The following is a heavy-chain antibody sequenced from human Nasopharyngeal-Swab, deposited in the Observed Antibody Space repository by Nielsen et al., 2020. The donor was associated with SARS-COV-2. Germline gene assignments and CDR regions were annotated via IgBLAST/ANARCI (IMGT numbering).Heavy chain of an antibody. V-gene: IGHV4-34*01. D-gene: IGHD2-21*01. CDR3: ARSLAYCGGDCYSSNGVFDY. J-gene: IGHJ4*02. CDR2: INHSGST. Sequence: SETLSLTFAVYGGSFSGYYWSWIRQPPGKGLEWIGEINHSGSTNYNPSLKSRVTISVDTSKNQFSLKLSSVTAADTAVYYCARSLAYCGGDCYSSNGVFDYWGQGTLVTVSS. CDR1: GGSFSGYY.